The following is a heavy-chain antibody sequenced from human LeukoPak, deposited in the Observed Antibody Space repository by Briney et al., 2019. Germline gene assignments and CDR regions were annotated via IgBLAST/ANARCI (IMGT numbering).Heavy chain of an antibody. CDR1: GFTFSNYG. V-gene: IGHV3-30*18. Sequence: GGSLRLSCTAPGFTFSNYGMHWVRQAPGKGLEWVAVISYEGSNEYYADSVKGRFTISRDNSKNTLFLQMNSLRPEDTAVYHCAKVALFSGYYPPFDYWGQGTLVSVSS. D-gene: IGHD3-22*01. CDR2: ISYEGSNE. J-gene: IGHJ4*02. CDR3: AKVALFSGYYPPFDY.